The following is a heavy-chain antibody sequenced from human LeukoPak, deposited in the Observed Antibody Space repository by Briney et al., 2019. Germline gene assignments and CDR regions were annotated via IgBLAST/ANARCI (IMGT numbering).Heavy chain of an antibody. D-gene: IGHD1-14*01. J-gene: IGHJ6*03. CDR2: MNPNSGNT. Sequence: ASVKVSCKASGYTFTSYDINWLRQATGQRLGWMGWMNPNSGNTGYAQKFQGRVTMTRNTSISTAYMELSSLRSEDTAVYYCARDRGNQRGYYYYYMDVWGKGTTVTVSS. V-gene: IGHV1-8*01. CDR3: ARDRGNQRGYYYYYMDV. CDR1: GYTFTSYD.